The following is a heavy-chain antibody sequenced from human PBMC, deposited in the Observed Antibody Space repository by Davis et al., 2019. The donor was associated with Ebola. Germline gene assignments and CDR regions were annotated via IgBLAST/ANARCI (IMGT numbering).Heavy chain of an antibody. J-gene: IGHJ4*02. CDR3: ARFVVTTSLVGFDY. D-gene: IGHD2-21*02. CDR1: GGSIISSSSY. V-gene: IGHV4-61*05. Sequence: SETLSLTCTVSGGSIISSSSYWSWIRQPPGKGLEWIGYIYYSGSTNYNPSLKSRVTISVDTSKNQFSLKLSSVTAADTAVYYCARFVVTTSLVGFDYWGQGTLVTVSS. CDR2: IYYSGST.